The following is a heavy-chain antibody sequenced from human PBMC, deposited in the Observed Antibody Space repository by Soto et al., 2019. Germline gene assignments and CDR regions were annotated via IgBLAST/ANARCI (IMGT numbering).Heavy chain of an antibody. CDR1: GGTFSSYA. CDR2: IIPIFGTA. J-gene: IGHJ5*02. Sequence: QVQLVQSGAEVKKPGSSVKVSCKASGGTFSSYAISWVRQAPGQGLEWMGGIIPIFGTANYAQKFQGRVTITADESTSTAYMELSSLRSEDTAVYYCARDGLTQQLAQNNGFDPWGQGTLVTVSS. V-gene: IGHV1-69*12. CDR3: ARDGLTQQLAQNNGFDP. D-gene: IGHD6-13*01.